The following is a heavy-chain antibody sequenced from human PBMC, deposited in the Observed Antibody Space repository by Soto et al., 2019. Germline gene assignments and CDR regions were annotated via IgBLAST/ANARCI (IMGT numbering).Heavy chain of an antibody. CDR3: ARDPSPLSTGSYDH. V-gene: IGHV3-21*01. J-gene: IGHJ4*02. CDR2: ISSSSSYI. CDR1: GFTFSSYS. D-gene: IGHD1-26*01. Sequence: GGSLRLSCAASGFTFSSYSLNWVRQAPGKGLEWVSSISSSSSYIYYADSVKGRFTISRNNDKNSLYMQMNSLRAEDTAVYYCARDPSPLSTGSYDHSGPATIVTLSS.